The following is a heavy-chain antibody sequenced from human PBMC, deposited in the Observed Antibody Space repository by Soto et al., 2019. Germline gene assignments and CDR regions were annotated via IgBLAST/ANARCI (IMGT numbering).Heavy chain of an antibody. CDR2: IIPMCGAP. Sequence: QVQLVQSGAEVKKPGSWVKVSCKASGGPFSSYGISWVRQAPGHGLEWMGGIIPMCGAPNYAQQFQDRVTITADESPSTAYMERSSLRSEDTAVYYCARAQYRTASGSQWVNWFDPWGQGTLVTVSS. V-gene: IGHV1-69*01. CDR3: ARAQYRTASGSQWVNWFDP. D-gene: IGHD3-10*01. CDR1: GGPFSSYG. J-gene: IGHJ5*02.